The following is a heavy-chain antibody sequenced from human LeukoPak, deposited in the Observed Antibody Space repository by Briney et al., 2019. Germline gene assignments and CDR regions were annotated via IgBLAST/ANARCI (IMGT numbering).Heavy chain of an antibody. CDR3: ARLLYYYDSSGYPNPYYFDY. CDR1: GGSISSGSYY. D-gene: IGHD3-22*01. V-gene: IGHV4-39*07. Sequence: SETLSLTCTVSGGSISSGSYYWSWIRQPPGKGLEWIGSIYYSGSTYYNPSLKSRVTISVDTSKNQFSLKLSSVTAADTAVYYCARLLYYYDSSGYPNPYYFDYWGQGTLVTVSS. J-gene: IGHJ4*02. CDR2: IYYSGST.